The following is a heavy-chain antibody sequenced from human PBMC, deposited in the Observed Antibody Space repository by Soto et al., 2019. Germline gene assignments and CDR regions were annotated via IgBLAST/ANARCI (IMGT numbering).Heavy chain of an antibody. CDR3: ARQGIAAAGFFWFDP. J-gene: IGHJ5*02. CDR1: GGSISSYY. Sequence: SETLSLTCTVSGGSISSYYWSWIRQPPGKGLEWIGYIYYSGSTNYNPSLKSRVTISVDTSKNQFSLKLSSVTAADTAVYYCARQGIAAAGFFWFDPWGQGTLVTVYS. CDR2: IYYSGST. D-gene: IGHD6-13*01. V-gene: IGHV4-59*08.